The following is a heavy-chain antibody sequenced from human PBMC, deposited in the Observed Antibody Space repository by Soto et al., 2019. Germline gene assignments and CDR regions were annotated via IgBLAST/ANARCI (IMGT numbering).Heavy chain of an antibody. Sequence: QVQLVQSGAEVKKPGSSVKVSCKASGGTFSNYALSWVRQAPGQGLEWMGGIIPIFGTPNYAQKFQGRVTITADEFTNTAYMVLSSLKSDDTAVYYCATAPPLGYCSGATCYSDYWGQGTLVTVSS. CDR3: ATAPPLGYCSGATCYSDY. J-gene: IGHJ4*02. CDR1: GGTFSNYA. V-gene: IGHV1-69*01. CDR2: IIPIFGTP. D-gene: IGHD2-15*01.